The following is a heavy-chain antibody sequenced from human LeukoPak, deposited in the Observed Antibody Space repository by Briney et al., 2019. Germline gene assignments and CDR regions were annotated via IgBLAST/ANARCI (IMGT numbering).Heavy chain of an antibody. CDR1: GFTFSGYA. CDR2: ITGGGGTT. J-gene: IGHJ4*02. D-gene: IGHD2-15*01. V-gene: IGHV3-23*01. CDR3: AKARGYCSGGDCYSGFDY. Sequence: GGSLRLSCAASGFTFSGYAMSWVRQAPGKGLEWVSTITGGGGTTYYADSVEGRFTISRDNSKNTLYLQMNSLRSEDTAFYYCAKARGYCSGGDCYSGFDYWGQGTLVTVSS.